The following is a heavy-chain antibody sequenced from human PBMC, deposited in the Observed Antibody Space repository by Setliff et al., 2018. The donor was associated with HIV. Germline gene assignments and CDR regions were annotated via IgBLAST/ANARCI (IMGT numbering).Heavy chain of an antibody. CDR2: IYYSGIT. CDR1: GGSISSTNYY. D-gene: IGHD6-13*01. CDR3: ARLAMAAAGMRWFDP. Sequence: SETLSLTCTVSGGSISSTNYYWAWIRQPPGKGLEWIGSIYYSGITYYNSSLKSRVTISVDTSKNQFSLRLSSVTATDTAVHYCARLAMAAAGMRWFDPWGQGALSPSPQ. J-gene: IGHJ5*02. V-gene: IGHV4-39*01.